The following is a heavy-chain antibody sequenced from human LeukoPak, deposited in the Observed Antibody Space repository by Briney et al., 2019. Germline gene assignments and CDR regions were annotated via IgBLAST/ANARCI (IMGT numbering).Heavy chain of an antibody. J-gene: IGHJ3*02. CDR3: ARGGGGSSCLDAFDI. CDR2: IYHSGST. D-gene: IGHD6-13*01. V-gene: IGHV4-30-2*01. Sequence: SQTLSLTCTVSGGSISSGGYYWSWIRQPPGKGLEWIGYIYHSGSTYYNPSLKSRVTISVDTSKNQFSLKLSSVTAADTAVYYCARGGGGSSCLDAFDIWGQGTMVTVSS. CDR1: GGSISSGGYY.